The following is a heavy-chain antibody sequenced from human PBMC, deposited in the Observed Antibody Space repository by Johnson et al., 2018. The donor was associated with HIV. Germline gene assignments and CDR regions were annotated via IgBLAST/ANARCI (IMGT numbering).Heavy chain of an antibody. D-gene: IGHD3-9*01. CDR2: ISYDGSNK. CDR1: GFTFSSYA. CDR3: ARAAYVHYDILTGPPLEDAFDI. V-gene: IGHV3-30-3*01. J-gene: IGHJ3*02. Sequence: QVQLVESGGGVVQPGRSLRVSCGASGFTFSSYAMHWVRQAPGKGLEWVAVISYDGSNKYYADSVKGRFTISRDNSKNTLYLQMNSLRAEDTAVYYCARAAYVHYDILTGPPLEDAFDIWGQGTMVTVSS.